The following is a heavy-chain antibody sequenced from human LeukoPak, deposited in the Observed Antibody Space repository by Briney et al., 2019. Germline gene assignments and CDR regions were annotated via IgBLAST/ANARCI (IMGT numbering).Heavy chain of an antibody. CDR2: INHSGST. D-gene: IGHD5-24*01. J-gene: IGHJ4*02. CDR3: ARSRLHPIIFDY. V-gene: IGHV4-34*01. Sequence: SETLSLTCTVHGGSFSGYYWSWIRQPPGKGLEWIGEINHSGSTNYNPSLKSRVTISVDASKNQFSLKPSSVTAADTAVYYCARSRLHPIIFDYWGQGTLVTVSS. CDR1: GGSFSGYY.